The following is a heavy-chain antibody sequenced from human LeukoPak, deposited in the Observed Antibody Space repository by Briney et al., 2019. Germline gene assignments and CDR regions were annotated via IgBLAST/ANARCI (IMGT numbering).Heavy chain of an antibody. CDR1: GYTFTGYY. J-gene: IGHJ4*02. D-gene: IGHD2-21*01. V-gene: IGHV1-2*02. CDR3: ARDDVVIGSHYDY. Sequence: ASVKVSCKASGYTFTGYYMHWVRQAPGQGLEWMGWINPNSGGTNYAQKFQGRVTMTRDTSISTACMELSRLRSDDTAVYYCARDDVVIGSHYDYWGQGTLVTVSS. CDR2: INPNSGGT.